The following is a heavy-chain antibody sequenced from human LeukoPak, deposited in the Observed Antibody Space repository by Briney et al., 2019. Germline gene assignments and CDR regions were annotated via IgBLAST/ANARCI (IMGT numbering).Heavy chain of an antibody. CDR1: GFTFSSHE. J-gene: IGHJ4*02. CDR3: SRGLDSRKLGY. V-gene: IGHV4-34*04. D-gene: IGHD3-22*01. CDR2: IHPSGML. Sequence: GSLRLSCAASGFTFSSHEMNWVRQAPGKGLEWVGSIHPSGMLYNNPSLESRATMSRDTSKNQFSLNLNSVTAADAAVYFCSRGLDSRKLGYWGQGILVTVSS.